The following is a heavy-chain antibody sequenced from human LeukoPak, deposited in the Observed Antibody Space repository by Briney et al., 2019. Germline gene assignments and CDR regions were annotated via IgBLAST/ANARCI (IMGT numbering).Heavy chain of an antibody. Sequence: SETLSLTCTVSGGSISSYYWSWIRQPAGKGLEWIGRIYTSGSTNYNPSLKSRVTMSVDTSKNQFSLKLSSVTAADTAVYYCARDGVVPAANWFDPWGQGTLVTVSS. D-gene: IGHD2-2*01. CDR3: ARDGVVPAANWFDP. J-gene: IGHJ5*02. CDR2: IYTSGST. CDR1: GGSISSYY. V-gene: IGHV4-4*07.